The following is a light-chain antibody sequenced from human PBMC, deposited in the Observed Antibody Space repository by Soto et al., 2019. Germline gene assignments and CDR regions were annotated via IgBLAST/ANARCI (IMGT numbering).Light chain of an antibody. CDR3: CSYAGNSTLV. J-gene: IGLJ2*01. Sequence: QSALTQPASVSGSPGQSITISCTGTSSDVGSYNLVSWYQQHPDKAPKLMIYEGSKRPSGVSNRFSGSKSGNTASLTISGLQAEDEADYYCCSYAGNSTLVFGGGTKLTVL. CDR1: SSDVGSYNL. CDR2: EGS. V-gene: IGLV2-23*01.